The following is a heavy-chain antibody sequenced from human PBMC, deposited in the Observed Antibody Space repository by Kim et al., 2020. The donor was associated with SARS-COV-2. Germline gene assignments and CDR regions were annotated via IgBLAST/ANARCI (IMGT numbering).Heavy chain of an antibody. CDR2: INSGGTT. CDR1: GFTFSSHG. D-gene: IGHD5-18*01. CDR3: ARPEGIQSSIRSFDY. Sequence: GGSLRLSCTASGFTFSSHGMNWVRQAPGKGLEWVGAINSGGTTYYADSVKGRFSISRDNFKNIVYLQMDSLRAEDAAIYYCARPEGIQSSIRSFDYWGQGTLVTVSS. J-gene: IGHJ4*02. V-gene: IGHV3-53*01.